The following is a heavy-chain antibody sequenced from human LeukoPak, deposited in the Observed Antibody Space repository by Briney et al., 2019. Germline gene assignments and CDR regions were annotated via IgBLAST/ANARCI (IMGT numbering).Heavy chain of an antibody. CDR2: FYNSGRS. CDR3: ARAGGVKTAALDLDR. Sequence: SETLSLTCTVSDDSISDYYRGWIRQPPGKGLEWIGYFYNSGRSTYNPSLKSRVTISADTSKNHFSLKLNSVTTADTAVYYCARAGGVKTAALDLDRWGQGTLVTVSS. CDR1: DDSISDYY. D-gene: IGHD6-25*01. V-gene: IGHV4-59*01. J-gene: IGHJ5*02.